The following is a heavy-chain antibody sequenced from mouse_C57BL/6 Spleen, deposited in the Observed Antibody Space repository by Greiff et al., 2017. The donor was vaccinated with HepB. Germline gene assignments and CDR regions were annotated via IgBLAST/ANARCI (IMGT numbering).Heavy chain of an antibody. D-gene: IGHD1-1*01. V-gene: IGHV1-80*01. CDR3: ARSPVVERYFDV. J-gene: IGHJ1*03. Sequence: VKVVESGAELVKPGASVKISCKASGYAFSSYWMNWVKQRPGKGLEWIGQIYPGDGDTNYNGKFKGKATLTADKSSSTAYMQLSSLTSEDSAVYFCARSPVVERYFDVWGTGTTVTVSS. CDR1: GYAFSSYW. CDR2: IYPGDGDT.